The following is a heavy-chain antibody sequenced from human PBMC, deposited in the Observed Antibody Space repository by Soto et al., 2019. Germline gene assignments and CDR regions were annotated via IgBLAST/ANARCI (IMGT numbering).Heavy chain of an antibody. J-gene: IGHJ6*02. CDR1: GYTFTGYY. V-gene: IGHV1-2*02. CDR2: INPNSGGT. CDR3: ARKAWIQLWSTRDYYYGMDV. D-gene: IGHD5-18*01. Sequence: EASVKVSCKASGYTFTGYYMHWVRQAPGQGLEWMGWINPNSGGTNYAQKFQGRVTMTRDTSISTAYMELSRLRSDDTAVYYCARKAWIQLWSTRDYYYGMDVWGQVTTVTV.